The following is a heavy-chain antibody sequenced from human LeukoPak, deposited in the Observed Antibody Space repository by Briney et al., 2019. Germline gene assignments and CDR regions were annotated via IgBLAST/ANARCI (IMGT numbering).Heavy chain of an antibody. D-gene: IGHD6-6*01. CDR2: ISSSGGTI. Sequence: GGSLRLSCVASGFIFSSYSMNWVRQAPGKGLEWVSYISSSGGTISYADSVKGRFTISRDNAKNSLYLQMNSLRAEDTAVYYCARGQGSDYWGQGTLVTVSS. CDR3: ARGQGSDY. V-gene: IGHV3-48*01. J-gene: IGHJ4*02. CDR1: GFIFSSYS.